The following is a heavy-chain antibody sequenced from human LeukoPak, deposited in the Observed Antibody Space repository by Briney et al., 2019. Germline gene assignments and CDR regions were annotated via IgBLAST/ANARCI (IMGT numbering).Heavy chain of an antibody. CDR3: ARGGLVRGTINSLIGFDI. Sequence: SETLSLTCAVYGGSFSGYYWSWIRQPPGKGLEWIGEINHSGSTNYNPSLKSRVTISVDTSKNQFSLQLNSVTPEDTALYYCARGGLVRGTINSLIGFDIWGQGIMVTVSS. J-gene: IGHJ3*02. V-gene: IGHV4-34*01. CDR2: INHSGST. D-gene: IGHD3-10*01. CDR1: GGSFSGYY.